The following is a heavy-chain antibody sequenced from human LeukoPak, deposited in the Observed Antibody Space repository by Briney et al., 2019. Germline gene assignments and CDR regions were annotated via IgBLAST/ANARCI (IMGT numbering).Heavy chain of an antibody. CDR2: FDPEDGET. Sequence: ASVKVSCKVSGYTLTELSMHWVRQAPGKGLEWRGGFDPEDGETIYAQKFQGRVTMTEDTSTDTAYMELSSLRSEDTAVYYCATYLVDSSSWYPTYYFDYWGQGTLVTVSS. J-gene: IGHJ4*02. CDR1: GYTLTELS. D-gene: IGHD6-13*01. CDR3: ATYLVDSSSWYPTYYFDY. V-gene: IGHV1-24*01.